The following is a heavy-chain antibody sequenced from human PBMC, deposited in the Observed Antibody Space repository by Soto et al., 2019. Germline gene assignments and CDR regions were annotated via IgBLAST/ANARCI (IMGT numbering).Heavy chain of an antibody. CDR1: GFTFSDHY. J-gene: IGHJ6*02. Sequence: EVQLVESGGGLVQPGGSLRLSCAASGFTFSDHYVDWVRQAPGKGLEWVGRTRNKANSYTTEYAASVKGRFTISRDDSKNSLYLQMNSLKTEDTAVYYCARVPVCSSTSCQGDYYYYGMDVWGQGTTVTVSS. D-gene: IGHD2-2*01. CDR3: ARVPVCSSTSCQGDYYYYGMDV. V-gene: IGHV3-72*01. CDR2: TRNKANSYTT.